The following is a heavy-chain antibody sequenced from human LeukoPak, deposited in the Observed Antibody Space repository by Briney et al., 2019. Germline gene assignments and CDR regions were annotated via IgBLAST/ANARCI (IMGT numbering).Heavy chain of an antibody. J-gene: IGHJ4*02. Sequence: GGSLRLSCAASGFTFSSYSMNWVRQAPGTGLEWVSSISSSSSYIYYADSVKGRFTISRDNAKNSLYLQMNSLRAHDTAVYYCAKGTNDYVWGSLGYFDYWGQGTLVTVSS. CDR3: AKGTNDYVWGSLGYFDY. D-gene: IGHD3-16*01. V-gene: IGHV3-21*01. CDR1: GFTFSSYS. CDR2: ISSSSSYI.